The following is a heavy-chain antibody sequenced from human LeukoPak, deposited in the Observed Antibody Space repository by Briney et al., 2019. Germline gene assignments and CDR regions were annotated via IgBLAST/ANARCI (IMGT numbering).Heavy chain of an antibody. CDR1: GGSFSGYY. J-gene: IGHJ4*02. CDR3: ARDHSGSYYDSSGNFDY. CDR2: IYYSGST. V-gene: IGHV4-59*01. Sequence: SETLSLTCAVYGGSFSGYYWSWIRQPPGKGLEWIGYIYYSGSTNYNPSLKSRVTISVDTSKNQFSLKLSSATAADTAVYYCARDHSGSYYDSSGNFDYWGQGTLVTVSS. D-gene: IGHD3-22*01.